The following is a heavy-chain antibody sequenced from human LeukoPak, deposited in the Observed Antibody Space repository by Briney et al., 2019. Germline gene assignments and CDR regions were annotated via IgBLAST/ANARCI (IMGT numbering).Heavy chain of an antibody. Sequence: GGSLRLSCIASGFTFDNYAMSWFRPAPGKGREWVGFTRSKIYGGTTEYAASVKGRFTISRDDSKSIAYLQMTGLKSEDTAVYYCVRYSGDADYWGQGTLVTVSS. CDR2: TRSKIYGGTT. CDR3: VRYSGDADY. J-gene: IGHJ4*02. CDR1: GFTFDNYA. D-gene: IGHD5-12*01. V-gene: IGHV3-49*03.